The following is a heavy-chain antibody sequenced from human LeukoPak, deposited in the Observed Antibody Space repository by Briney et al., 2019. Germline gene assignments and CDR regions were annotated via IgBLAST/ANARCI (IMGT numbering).Heavy chain of an antibody. CDR2: INPNSGGT. CDR1: GYTFTGYY. J-gene: IGHJ4*02. V-gene: IGHV1-2*02. CDR3: ARGIYNWNSADY. Sequence: ASVKVSCKASGYTFTGYYMHWVRQAPGQGLGWMGWINPNSGGTNYAQKFQGRVTMTRDTSISTAYMELSRLTSGDTALYYCARGIYNWNSADYWGQGTLVTVSS. D-gene: IGHD1-20*01.